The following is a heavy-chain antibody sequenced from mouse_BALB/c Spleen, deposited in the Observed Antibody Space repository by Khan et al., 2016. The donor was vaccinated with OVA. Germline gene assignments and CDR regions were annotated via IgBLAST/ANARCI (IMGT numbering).Heavy chain of an antibody. Sequence: EVKLLESGPGLVKPSQSLSLTCTVTGYSITSDYAWNWIRQFPGNKLEWMGYISYSGNTKYNPSLKSRISITRDTSKNQFFLQLNFVTIEDTATYYCARNQGGDFDYWGQGTTLTVSS. J-gene: IGHJ2*01. CDR2: ISYSGNT. D-gene: IGHD3-2*02. CDR1: GYSITSDYA. V-gene: IGHV3-2*02. CDR3: ARNQGGDFDY.